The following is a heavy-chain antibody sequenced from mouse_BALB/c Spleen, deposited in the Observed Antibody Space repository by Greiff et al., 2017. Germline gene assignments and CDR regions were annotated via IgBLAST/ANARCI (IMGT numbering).Heavy chain of an antibody. J-gene: IGHJ4*01. CDR1: GFSLTSYG. CDR2: IWSGGST. D-gene: IGHD2-1*01. CDR3: ARKDYGNMDY. V-gene: IGHV2-2*02. Sequence: VQLQESGPGLVQPSQSLSITCTVSGFSLTSYGVHWVRQSPGKGLEWLGVIWSGGSTDYNAAFISRLSISKDNSKSQVFFKMNSLQANDTAIYYCARKDYGNMDYWGQGTSVTVSS.